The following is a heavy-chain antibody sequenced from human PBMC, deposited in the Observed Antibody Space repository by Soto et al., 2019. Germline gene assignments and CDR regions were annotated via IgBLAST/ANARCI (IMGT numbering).Heavy chain of an antibody. V-gene: IGHV3-30-3*01. CDR3: ARDWGKSIAARLVDYYYGMDV. CDR1: GFTFSSYA. CDR2: ISYDGSNK. J-gene: IGHJ6*02. D-gene: IGHD6-6*01. Sequence: GGSLRLSCAASGFTFSSYAMHWVRQAPGKGLEWVAVISYDGSNKYYADSVKGRFTISRDNSKNTLYLQMNSLRAEDTAVYYCARDWGKSIAARLVDYYYGMDVWGQGTTVTVSS.